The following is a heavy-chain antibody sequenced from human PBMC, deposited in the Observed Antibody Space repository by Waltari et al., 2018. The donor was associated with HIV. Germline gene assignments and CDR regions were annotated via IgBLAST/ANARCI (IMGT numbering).Heavy chain of an antibody. CDR2: IYYSGST. J-gene: IGHJ3*02. CDR3: ARWQLALGAFDI. V-gene: IGHV4-59*01. CDR1: GGSISSYY. Sequence: QVQLQESGPGLVKPSETLSLTCTVSGGSISSYYWSWIRQPPGKGLEWIGYIYYSGSTNYNPSLKSRVTISVDTSKNQFSLKLSSVTAADTAVYYCARWQLALGAFDIWGQGTMVTVSS. D-gene: IGHD6-6*01.